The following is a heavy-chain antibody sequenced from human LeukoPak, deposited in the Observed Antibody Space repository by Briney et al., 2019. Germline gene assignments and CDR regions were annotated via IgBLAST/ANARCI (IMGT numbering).Heavy chain of an antibody. CDR2: ISGYNGNT. D-gene: IGHD2/OR15-2a*01. V-gene: IGHV1-18*04. CDR3: RRDYYFGTSAPYNFGLDV. Sequence: ASVKVSCKASGFNLTKYGISWVRQAPGQGPEWMGWISGYNGNTDYAQKFQGRDTMTTDRATSTAYIELRDLKSDDTAIYYCRRDYYFGTSAPYNFGLDVWGQGTTVTVSS. CDR1: GFNLTKYG. J-gene: IGHJ6*02.